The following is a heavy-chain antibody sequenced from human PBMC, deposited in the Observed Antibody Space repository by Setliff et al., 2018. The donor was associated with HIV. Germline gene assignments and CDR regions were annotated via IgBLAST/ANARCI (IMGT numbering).Heavy chain of an antibody. J-gene: IGHJ3*01. CDR1: GASFSGYY. V-gene: IGHV4-34*01. CDR3: ARGGLVVATIWDAFDL. Sequence: SETLSLTCAVFGASFSGYYFSWIRQPPGKGLEWIGEVNYSGSTNYNPSLKSRVSISVDTSKTQFSLKLSSVTAADTAVYYCARGGLVVATIWDAFDLWGQGTMVTVSS. D-gene: IGHD5-12*01. CDR2: VNYSGST.